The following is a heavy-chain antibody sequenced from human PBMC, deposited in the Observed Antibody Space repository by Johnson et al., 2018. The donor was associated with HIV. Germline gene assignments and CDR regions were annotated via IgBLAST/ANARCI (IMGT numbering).Heavy chain of an antibody. J-gene: IGHJ3*02. CDR2: IKQDGSEN. V-gene: IGHV3-7*01. D-gene: IGHD3-22*01. CDR3: ARVYYYDSSGIDAFDI. CDR1: GFTFSSYW. Sequence: VQLVESGGGLVQPGGSLRLSCAASGFTFSSYWMSWVRQAPGKGLEWVANIKQDGSENYYVDSVKGRFTISRDNAKNSLYLQMNSLRAEDTAVYYCARVYYYDSSGIDAFDIWGQGTMVTVSS.